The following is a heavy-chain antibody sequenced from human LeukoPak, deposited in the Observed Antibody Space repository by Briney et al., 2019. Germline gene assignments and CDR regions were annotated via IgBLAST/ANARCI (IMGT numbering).Heavy chain of an antibody. CDR3: ARLSGGIYYYYYYYMDV. CDR1: GGSFSGYY. Sequence: SETLSLTCAVYGGSFSGYYWSWLRQPPGKGREWIGEINHSGSTNYNPSLKSRVTISVDTSKNQFSLKLSSVTAADTAVYYCARLSGGIYYYYYYYMDVWGKGTTVTVSS. D-gene: IGHD1-26*01. CDR2: INHSGST. J-gene: IGHJ6*03. V-gene: IGHV4-34*01.